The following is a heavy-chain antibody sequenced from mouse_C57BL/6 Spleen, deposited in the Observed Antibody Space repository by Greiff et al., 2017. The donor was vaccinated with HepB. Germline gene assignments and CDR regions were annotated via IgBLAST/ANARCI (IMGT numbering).Heavy chain of an antibody. CDR1: GYTFTSYW. J-gene: IGHJ2*01. CDR3: ARIKKIVATYVDY. CDR2: TNPTNGRT. V-gene: IGHV1S81*02. D-gene: IGHD1-1*01. Sequence: VQLQQSGAELVKAGASVKMSCKASGYTFTSYWMHWVKQRLGQGLEWFAETNPTNGRTYYNKKFKSKATLTVDKSSSTAYMLLSGPTFEDSAVYYCARIKKIVATYVDYWGQGTTLTVSS.